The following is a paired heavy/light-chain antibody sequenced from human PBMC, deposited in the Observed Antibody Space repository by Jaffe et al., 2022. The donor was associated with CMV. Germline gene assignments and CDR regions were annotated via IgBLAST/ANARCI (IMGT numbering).Heavy chain of an antibody. CDR2: IYYSGST. CDR1: GGSISSYY. D-gene: IGHD3-3*01. V-gene: IGHV4-59*01. J-gene: IGHJ5*02. Sequence: QVQLQESGPGLVKPSETLSLTCTVSGGSISSYYWSWIRQPPGKGLEWIGYIYYSGSTNYNPSLKSRVTISVDTSKNQFSLKLSSVTAADTAVYYCARGYDYDFWSGYRYPPTGWFDPWGQGTLVTVSS. CDR3: ARGYDYDFWSGYRYPPTGWFDP.
Light chain of an antibody. CDR3: QQYNSLWT. Sequence: DIQMTQSPSTLSASVGDRVTITCRASQSISSWLAWYQQKPGKAPKLLIYKASSLESGVPSRFSGSGSGTEFTLTISSLQPDDFATYYCQQYNSLWTFGQGTKVEIK. CDR1: QSISSW. CDR2: KAS. J-gene: IGKJ1*01. V-gene: IGKV1-5*03.